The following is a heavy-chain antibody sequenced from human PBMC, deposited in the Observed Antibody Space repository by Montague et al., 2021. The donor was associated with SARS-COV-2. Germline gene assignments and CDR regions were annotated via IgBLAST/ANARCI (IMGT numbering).Heavy chain of an antibody. CDR3: ARSGVGIFDFSYFDS. CDR1: GFSISSGYY. J-gene: IGHJ4*02. D-gene: IGHD3-3*01. V-gene: IGHV4-38-2*02. CDR2: RYQNGAT. Sequence: SETRSLTCSVSGFSISSGYYWGWIRQTPGKGLEWIGSRYQNGATYYSPSLKRPVTTLLDTSKYQFSLSLTSVTAADTAVYYCARSGVGIFDFSYFDSWGQGSLVIVSS.